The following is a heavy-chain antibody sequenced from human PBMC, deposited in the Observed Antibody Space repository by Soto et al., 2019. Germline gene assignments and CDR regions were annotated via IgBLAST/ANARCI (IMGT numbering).Heavy chain of an antibody. Sequence: SVKVSYKASGGTFSSYAMSWVRQAPGQGLEWMGGIIPIFGTANYAQKFQGRVTITADESTSTAYMELSSLRSEDTAVYYCARVRNNYDSSGYPDAFDIWGQGTMVTVSS. V-gene: IGHV1-69*13. CDR2: IIPIFGTA. CDR1: GGTFSSYA. CDR3: ARVRNNYDSSGYPDAFDI. D-gene: IGHD3-22*01. J-gene: IGHJ3*02.